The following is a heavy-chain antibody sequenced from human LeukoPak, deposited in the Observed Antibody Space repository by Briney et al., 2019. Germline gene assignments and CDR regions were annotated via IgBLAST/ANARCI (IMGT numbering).Heavy chain of an antibody. CDR1: GYTFSSHY. J-gene: IGHJ3*01. CDR3: ARGANYYERSAFDF. V-gene: IGHV1-46*01. Sequence: ASVKVSCKASGYTFSSHYIYWVRQAPGQGLEWMGIVNPSSGSTSCTQKFQGRVTMTRDTSTSTVYMDLSSLRSEDTAVYYCARGANYYERSAFDFWGQGTVVTVSS. CDR2: VNPSSGST. D-gene: IGHD3-22*01.